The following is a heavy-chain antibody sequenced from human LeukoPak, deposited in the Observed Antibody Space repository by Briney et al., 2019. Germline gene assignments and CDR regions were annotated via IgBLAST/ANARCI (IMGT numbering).Heavy chain of an antibody. CDR3: ARAAGSALAR. CDR1: GFTFSSYA. Sequence: GGSLRLSCAASGFTFSSYAMSWVRQAPGKGLEGVSDISSSGGTIYYADSVKGRFTISRDNAKNSLYLQMNSLTAEDTAVYYCARAAGSALARWGQGTLVTVPS. V-gene: IGHV3-48*04. D-gene: IGHD6-6*01. CDR2: ISSSGGTI. J-gene: IGHJ4*02.